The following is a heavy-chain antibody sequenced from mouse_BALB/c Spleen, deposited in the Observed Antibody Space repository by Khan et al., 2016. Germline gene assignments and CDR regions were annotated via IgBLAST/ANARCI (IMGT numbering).Heavy chain of an antibody. J-gene: IGHJ3*01. CDR1: GYSITSGYY. CDR3: ARGYGSSAWFAY. Sequence: EVQLQESGPGLVKPSQSLSLTCSVTGYSITSGYYWNWIRQFPGNKLEWMGYISYDGSNNYNPSLKNRISITRDTSTNQFFLKLNSVTTEDTATYYCARGYGSSAWFAYWGQGTLVTVSA. D-gene: IGHD1-1*01. CDR2: ISYDGSN. V-gene: IGHV3-6*02.